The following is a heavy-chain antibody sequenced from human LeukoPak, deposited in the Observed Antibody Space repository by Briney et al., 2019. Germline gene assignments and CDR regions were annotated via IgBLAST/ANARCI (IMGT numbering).Heavy chain of an antibody. Sequence: QPGGSLRLSCAASGFTFSSYEMNWVRQAPGKGLEWVSYISSSGSTIYYADSVKGRFTISRDNAKNSLYLQMNSLRAEDTAVYYCARKDLGYCSGGSCYSIDAFDIWGQGTMVTVSS. CDR3: ARKDLGYCSGGSCYSIDAFDI. CDR2: ISSSGSTI. V-gene: IGHV3-48*03. J-gene: IGHJ3*02. CDR1: GFTFSSYE. D-gene: IGHD2-15*01.